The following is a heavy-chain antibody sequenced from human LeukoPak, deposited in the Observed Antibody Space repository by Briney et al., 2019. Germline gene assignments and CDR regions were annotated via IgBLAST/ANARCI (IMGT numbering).Heavy chain of an antibody. J-gene: IGHJ4*02. CDR3: ARDNSESSSGWYYFDY. CDR1: GFTFTTYG. V-gene: IGHV3-7*03. CDR2: VKGDGSHS. Sequence: GGSLRLSCAASGFTFTTYGMNWVRQAPGKGLEWVSMVKGDGSHSYYVDSVRGRFTISRDNAKDSLYLQMNSLTAEDTAVYYCARDNSESSSGWYYFDYWGQGALVTVSS. D-gene: IGHD6-13*01.